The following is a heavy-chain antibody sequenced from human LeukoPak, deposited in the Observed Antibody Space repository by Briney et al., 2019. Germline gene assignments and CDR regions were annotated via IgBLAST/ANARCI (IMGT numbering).Heavy chain of an antibody. CDR1: GFTFSSYW. CDR2: IKQDGSEK. Sequence: GGFLRLSCAASGFTFSSYWMSWVRQAPGKGLEWVANIKQDGSEKYYADSVKGRFTVSRDNSKNTLYLQMNSLRAEDTAVYYCARDHTRGYFDYWGQGTLVTVSS. CDR3: ARDHTRGYFDY. D-gene: IGHD3-10*01. J-gene: IGHJ4*02. V-gene: IGHV3-7*01.